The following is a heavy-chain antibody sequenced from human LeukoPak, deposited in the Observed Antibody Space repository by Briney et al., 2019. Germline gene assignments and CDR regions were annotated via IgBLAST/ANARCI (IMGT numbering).Heavy chain of an antibody. CDR2: ISPRSETI. D-gene: IGHD3-16*01. CDR3: ARIDGPTVFTYYMDL. CDR1: GFSFNRRG. V-gene: IGHV3-48*04. J-gene: IGHJ6*03. Sequence: ESLRLSCATSGFSFNRRGMNWVRHPPGKGLEWVSYISPRSETIYYAESVKGRFTVSRDDSKDSLYLQMHTLRAEDTAVYYCARIDGPTVFTYYMDLWGKGTTVTVAS.